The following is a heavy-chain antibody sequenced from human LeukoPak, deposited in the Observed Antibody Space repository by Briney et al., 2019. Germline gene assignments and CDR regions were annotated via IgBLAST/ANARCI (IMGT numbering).Heavy chain of an antibody. D-gene: IGHD5-12*01. V-gene: IGHV3-66*01. Sequence: PGGSLRLSCAASGFSVSKNYMIWVRQAPGKGLEWISLIYSSGNTHYADSVKGRFSISRDNPTNSVYLQMYSLRAEDTAVYYCARDSGYSGFALDLWGQGSLVTVFS. CDR3: ARDSGYSGFALDL. CDR1: GFSVSKNY. J-gene: IGHJ5*02. CDR2: IYSSGNT.